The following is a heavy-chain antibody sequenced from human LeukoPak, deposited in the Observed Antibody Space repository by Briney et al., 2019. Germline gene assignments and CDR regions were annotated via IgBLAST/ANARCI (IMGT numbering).Heavy chain of an antibody. CDR1: GYTFTSYD. CDR3: ARVFRRIAAATYYFDY. CDR2: MNPNSGNT. Sequence: GASVKVSCKASGYTFTSYDINWVRQATGQGLEWMGWMNPNSGNTGYAQKFQGRVTMTRNTSISTAYMELSSLRSEDTAVYYCARVFRRIAAATYYFDYWGQGTLVTVSS. J-gene: IGHJ4*02. V-gene: IGHV1-8*01. D-gene: IGHD6-13*01.